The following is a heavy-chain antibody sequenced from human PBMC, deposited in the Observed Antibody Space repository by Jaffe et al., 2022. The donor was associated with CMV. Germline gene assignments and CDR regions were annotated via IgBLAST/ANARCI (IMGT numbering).Heavy chain of an antibody. J-gene: IGHJ4*02. Sequence: EVQLLESGGGLVQPGGSLRLSCAASGFTFSSYAMSWVRQAPGKGLEWVSTISGSGYSTYYADSVKGRFTISRDNSKNTLYLQMNSLRAEDTAVYYCAKVKELLWFGESRFGYFDYWGQGTLVTVSS. CDR1: GFTFSSYA. D-gene: IGHD3-10*01. V-gene: IGHV3-23*01. CDR2: ISGSGYST. CDR3: AKVKELLWFGESRFGYFDY.